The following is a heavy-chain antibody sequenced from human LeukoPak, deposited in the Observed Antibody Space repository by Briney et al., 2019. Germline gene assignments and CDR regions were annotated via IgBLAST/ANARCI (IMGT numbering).Heavy chain of an antibody. V-gene: IGHV1-69*05. D-gene: IGHD6-19*01. CDR3: ARYSSGWAHWFDP. Sequence: SSVKVSCKTSGGTFNNSAISWVRQAPGQGLEWLGGIMPLFGTAGYAQKFLGRVTITKDESTRTVYMELSSLRSEDTAVYYCARYSSGWAHWFDPWGQGTLVTVSS. CDR2: IMPLFGTA. J-gene: IGHJ5*02. CDR1: GGTFNNSA.